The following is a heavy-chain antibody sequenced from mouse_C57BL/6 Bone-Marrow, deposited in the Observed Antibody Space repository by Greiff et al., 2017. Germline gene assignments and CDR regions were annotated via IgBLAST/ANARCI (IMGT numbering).Heavy chain of an antibody. V-gene: IGHV1-50*01. D-gene: IGHD2-4*01. CDR2: IDPSDSYT. J-gene: IGHJ2*01. CDR3: SRWRYQIYYDYLGY. CDR1: GYTFTSYW. Sequence: QVQLQQPGAELVKPGASVKLSCKASGYTFTSYWMQWVKQRPGQGLEWIGEIDPSDSYTNYNQEFKGKATMTVDTSSSTAYMQLSSLTSEDSAVYYVSRWRYQIYYDYLGYWGQGTTLTVS.